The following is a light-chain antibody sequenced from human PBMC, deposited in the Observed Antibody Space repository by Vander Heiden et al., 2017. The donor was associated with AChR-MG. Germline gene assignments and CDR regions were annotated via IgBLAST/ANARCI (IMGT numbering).Light chain of an antibody. J-gene: IGKJ4*02. Sequence: EIVMTQSPATLSVSPGERATLSCRASESVSSNLAWYQQKPGQAPRLLINGASTRATGIPVRFSGSGSGRDFTLTISSLQSEDFAVYYCQQYNIWPITFGGGTKVEVK. CDR3: QQYNIWPIT. CDR2: GAS. CDR1: ESVSSN. V-gene: IGKV3D-15*01.